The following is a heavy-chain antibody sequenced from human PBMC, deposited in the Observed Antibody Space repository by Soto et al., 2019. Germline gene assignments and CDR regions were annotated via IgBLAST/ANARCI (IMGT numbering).Heavy chain of an antibody. CDR1: GDSVSSNSAA. V-gene: IGHV6-1*01. Sequence: SQTLSLTCAISGDSVSSNSAAWNWIRQSPSGGLEWLGRTYYRSKWYNDYAVSVKSRITINPDTSKNQFSLQLNSVTPEDTAVYYCAREDRAVAGTGWFDPWGQGTLVTVSS. CDR2: TYYRSKWYN. CDR3: AREDRAVAGTGWFDP. D-gene: IGHD6-19*01. J-gene: IGHJ5*02.